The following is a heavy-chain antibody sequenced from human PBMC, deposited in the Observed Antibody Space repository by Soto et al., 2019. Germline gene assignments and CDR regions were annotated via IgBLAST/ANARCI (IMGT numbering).Heavy chain of an antibody. CDR2: LYDVDGS. D-gene: IGHD1-1*01. CDR3: ATWHEREHAFDV. Sequence: DVQLVESGGGLIQPGESLRLSCAAFGLTISGKKYVAWVRQAPGKGLEWVSALYDVDGSFYADSVTGRFTTSSDSSKTTVYIQMNALRPDDTAVYYCATWHEREHAFDVWGQGTTVTISS. V-gene: IGHV3-53*01. J-gene: IGHJ3*01. CDR1: GLTISGKKY.